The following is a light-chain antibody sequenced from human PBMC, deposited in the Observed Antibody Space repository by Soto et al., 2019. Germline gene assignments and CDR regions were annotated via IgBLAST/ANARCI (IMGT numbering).Light chain of an antibody. CDR3: QQYDNWPIT. CDR2: GAS. CDR1: QSVSSN. V-gene: IGKV3-15*01. Sequence: EIVLTQSPGTLSLSPGEIATLSCRASQSVSSNLAWYQQKPGQAPRLLIYGASTRATGIPARFSGSGSGTEFTLTISSLQSEDFAVYYCQQYDNWPITFGQGTRLEIK. J-gene: IGKJ5*01.